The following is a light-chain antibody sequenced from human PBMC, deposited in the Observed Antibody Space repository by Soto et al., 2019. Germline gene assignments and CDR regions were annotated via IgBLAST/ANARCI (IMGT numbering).Light chain of an antibody. J-gene: IGKJ4*01. CDR2: GAS. CDR1: QSVIRNY. Sequence: ESVLTQSPGTLSLSPGERATLSCRTSQSVIRNYLAWYQQTPGRSPRLLIYGASNRATGIPDRFSGSGSGTDFTLTISGLEAEDFAVYYCQHYGNYFTFGGGTKVEIK. V-gene: IGKV3-20*01. CDR3: QHYGNYFT.